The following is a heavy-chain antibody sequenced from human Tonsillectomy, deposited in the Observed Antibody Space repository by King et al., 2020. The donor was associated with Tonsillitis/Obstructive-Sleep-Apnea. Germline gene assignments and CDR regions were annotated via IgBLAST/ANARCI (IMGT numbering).Heavy chain of an antibody. J-gene: IGHJ6*03. D-gene: IGHD2-2*01. Sequence: QLLHSGAEVTKPGDPVTICSQLHGYSFTRFWIGWVVKMHWTGVDVPCRIDPGYSDTRYSPSFQGQVTISADKSISTAYLQWSSLKASDTAMYYCARQGPGYYYMDVWGKGTTVTVSS. V-gene: IGHV5-51*01. CDR3: ARQGPGYYYMDV. CDR1: GYSFTRFW. CDR2: IDPGYSDT.